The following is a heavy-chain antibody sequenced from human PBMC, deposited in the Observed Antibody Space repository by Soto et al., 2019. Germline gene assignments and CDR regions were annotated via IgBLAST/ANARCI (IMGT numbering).Heavy chain of an antibody. CDR1: GYTFTSYG. CDR3: ARDGYCSSTSCYTGYYYSGMDV. V-gene: IGHV1-18*01. J-gene: IGHJ6*02. D-gene: IGHD2-2*02. CDR2: ISAYNGNT. Sequence: ASVKVSCKASGYTFTSYGISWVRQAPGQGLEWMGWISAYNGNTNYAQKLQGRVTMTTDTSTSTAYMELRSLRSDDTAVYYCARDGYCSSTSCYTGYYYSGMDVWGQGTTVTVSS.